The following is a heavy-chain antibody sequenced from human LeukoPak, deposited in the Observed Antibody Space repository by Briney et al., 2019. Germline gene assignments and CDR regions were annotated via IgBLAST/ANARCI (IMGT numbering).Heavy chain of an antibody. CDR2: IYYSGST. Sequence: PSETLSLTCTVSGGFISSGGYYWSWIRQHPGKGLEWIGFIYYSGSTYYNPSLKSRVTFSVDTSKNQFSLKLSSVNAADTAVYYCARAVYDYIWGSYRFDYWGQGTLVTVSS. D-gene: IGHD3-16*02. CDR1: GGFISSGGYY. V-gene: IGHV4-31*03. J-gene: IGHJ4*02. CDR3: ARAVYDYIWGSYRFDY.